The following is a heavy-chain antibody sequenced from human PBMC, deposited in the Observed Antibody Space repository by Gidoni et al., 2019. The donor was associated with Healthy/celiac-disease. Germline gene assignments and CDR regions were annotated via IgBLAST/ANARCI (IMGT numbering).Heavy chain of an antibody. J-gene: IGHJ4*02. CDR2: ISSSSSYI. CDR1: GFTFSSYS. V-gene: IGHV3-21*01. D-gene: IGHD3-3*01. Sequence: EVQLVESGGGLVKPGGSLRLSCAASGFTFSSYSMNWVRQAPGKGLEWVSSISSSSSYIYYADSVKGRFTISRDNAKNSLYLQMNSLRAEDTAVYYCARDLDYDFWSGYYPGSYVLWGQGTLVTVSS. CDR3: ARDLDYDFWSGYYPGSYVL.